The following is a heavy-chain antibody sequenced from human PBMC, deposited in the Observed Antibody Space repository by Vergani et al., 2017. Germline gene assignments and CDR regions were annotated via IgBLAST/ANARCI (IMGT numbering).Heavy chain of an antibody. D-gene: IGHD2-15*01. CDR3: ARATLYCSGGSCHGMDV. CDR2: IVVGSGNT. CDR1: GFTFTGSA. J-gene: IGHJ6*02. V-gene: IGHV1-58*02. Sequence: QMQLVQSGPEVKKPGTSVKVSCKASGFTFTGSAMQWVRQARGQRLEWIGWIVVGSGNTNYAQKFQERVTITRDMSTSTAYMELSRLRSDDTAVYYCARATLYCSGGSCHGMDVWGQGTTVTVSS.